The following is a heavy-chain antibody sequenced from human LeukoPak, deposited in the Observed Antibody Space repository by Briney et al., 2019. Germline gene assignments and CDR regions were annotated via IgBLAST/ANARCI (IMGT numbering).Heavy chain of an antibody. Sequence: ASVKVSCKASGYTFTGYYMHWVRQAPGQGLEWMGWINPNSGGTNYAQKFQGRVAMTRDTSISTAYMELSSLRSEDTAVYYCATAPRASNYYYGMDVWGKGTTVTVSS. J-gene: IGHJ6*04. CDR2: INPNSGGT. CDR3: ATAPRASNYYYGMDV. V-gene: IGHV1-2*02. CDR1: GYTFTGYY.